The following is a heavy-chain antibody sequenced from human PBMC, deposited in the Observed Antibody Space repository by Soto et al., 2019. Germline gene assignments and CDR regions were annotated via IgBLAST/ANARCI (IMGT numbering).Heavy chain of an antibody. J-gene: IGHJ4*02. CDR1: GFTFSSYC. D-gene: IGHD1-20*01. CDR3: AKDHLITGTSQGYFLS. CDR2: IKQDGSEK. Sequence: GGSLRLSCAASGFTFSSYCMSWVRQAPGKGLEWVANIKQDGSEKYYVDSVKGRFTISRDNAKNSLYLQMNNLRVEDTAVYYCAKDHLITGTSQGYFLSWGQTSLVTVS. V-gene: IGHV3-7*03.